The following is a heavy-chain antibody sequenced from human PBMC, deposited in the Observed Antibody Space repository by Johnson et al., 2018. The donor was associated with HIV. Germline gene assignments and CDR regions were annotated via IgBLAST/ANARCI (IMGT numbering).Heavy chain of an antibody. Sequence: VQLVESGGGLDQPGGSLRLSCAASGFTFSDHYMDWVRQAPGKGLEWVGRTRNKANSYTTEYAAFVKGRFTISRDNSRNTLYLQMGSLRPEDMAVYYCFIAPDAFDIWGQGTMVTVSS. J-gene: IGHJ3*02. V-gene: IGHV3-72*01. CDR1: GFTFSDHY. CDR2: TRNKANSYTT. CDR3: FIAPDAFDI.